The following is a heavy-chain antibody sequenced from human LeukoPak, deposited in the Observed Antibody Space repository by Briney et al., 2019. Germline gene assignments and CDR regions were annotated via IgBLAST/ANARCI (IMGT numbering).Heavy chain of an antibody. Sequence: ASVKVSCKASGYTFTSYAMNWVRQAPGQGLEWMGRINPNSGGTNYAQKFQGRVTMTRDTSISTAYMELSRLRSDDTAVYYCAREARYCSGGVCYFDYWGQGTLVTVSS. D-gene: IGHD2-15*01. J-gene: IGHJ4*02. CDR1: GYTFTSYA. CDR2: INPNSGGT. V-gene: IGHV1-2*06. CDR3: AREARYCSGGVCYFDY.